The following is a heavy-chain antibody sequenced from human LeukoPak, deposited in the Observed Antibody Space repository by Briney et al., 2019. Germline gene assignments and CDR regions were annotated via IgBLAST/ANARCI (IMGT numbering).Heavy chain of an antibody. CDR3: ARTKGGSFGFNFDY. J-gene: IGHJ4*02. CDR1: GGSMTTYY. D-gene: IGHD1-26*01. V-gene: IGHV4-59*01. Sequence: SETLSLTCTVSGGSMTTYYWNWIRQTPGKGLEWIGYIYYSGSTYYNPSLKSRVTMSVDTSKSQFSLRLSSVTAAATAVYYCARTKGGSFGFNFDYWGQGSLVTVSS. CDR2: IYYSGST.